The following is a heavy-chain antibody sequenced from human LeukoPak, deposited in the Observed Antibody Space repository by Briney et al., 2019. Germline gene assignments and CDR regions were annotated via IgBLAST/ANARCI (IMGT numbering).Heavy chain of an antibody. Sequence: PGGSLRLSCSASGFTFDSYPVHWVRQAPGKGREYVSGISRNGGSTYYADSVKGRFTISRDNSKNTLYLQMSSLRAEDTAVYYCVKESGFMVAPNSAFDIWGQGTMVTVSS. D-gene: IGHD4/OR15-4a*01. CDR3: VKESGFMVAPNSAFDI. CDR2: ISRNGGST. V-gene: IGHV3-64D*06. J-gene: IGHJ3*02. CDR1: GFTFDSYP.